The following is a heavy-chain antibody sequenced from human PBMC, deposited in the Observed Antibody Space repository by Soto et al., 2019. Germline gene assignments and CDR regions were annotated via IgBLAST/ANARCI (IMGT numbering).Heavy chain of an antibody. CDR1: GGSFSGYY. CDR2: IYYSGST. J-gene: IGHJ5*02. Sequence: PSETLSLTCAVYGGSFSGYYWSWIRQPPGKGLEWIGYIYYSGSTYYNPSLKSRVTISVDTSKNQFSLKLSSVTAADTAVYYCARAPLTSQYYYGSGGFDPWGQGTLVTVSS. CDR3: ARAPLTSQYYYGSGGFDP. D-gene: IGHD3-10*01. V-gene: IGHV4-30-4*01.